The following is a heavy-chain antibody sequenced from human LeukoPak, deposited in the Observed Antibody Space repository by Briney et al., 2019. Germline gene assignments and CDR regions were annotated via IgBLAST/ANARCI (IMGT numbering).Heavy chain of an antibody. V-gene: IGHV3-30*18. CDR1: GFTFSSYG. CDR2: ISYDGSNK. CDR3: AKPAKRWLQVWDLYYFDY. D-gene: IGHD5-24*01. J-gene: IGHJ4*02. Sequence: GGSLRLSCAASGFTFSSYGMHWVRQAPGKGLEWVAVISYDGSNKYYADSVKGRFTISRDNSKNTLCLQMNSLRAEDTAVYYCAKPAKRWLQVWDLYYFDYWGQGTLVTVSS.